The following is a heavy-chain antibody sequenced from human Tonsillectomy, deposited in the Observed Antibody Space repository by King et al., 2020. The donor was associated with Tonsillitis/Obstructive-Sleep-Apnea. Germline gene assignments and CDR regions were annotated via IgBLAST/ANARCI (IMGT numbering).Heavy chain of an antibody. V-gene: IGHV3-48*03. Sequence: EVQLVESGGGLVQPGGSLRLSCAASGFTFSTYEMNWVRQAPGKGLEWVSYIGSSGSNTYFADSVKGRFTISRDNAKNSLYLQMNSLRAEDTALYFCATEGSGTTALDYWGQGTLVTVSS. D-gene: IGHD1-1*01. CDR1: GFTFSTYE. J-gene: IGHJ4*02. CDR2: IGSSGSNT. CDR3: ATEGSGTTALDY.